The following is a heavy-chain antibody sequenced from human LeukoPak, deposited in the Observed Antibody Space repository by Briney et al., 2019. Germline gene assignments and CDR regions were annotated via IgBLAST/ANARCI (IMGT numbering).Heavy chain of an antibody. CDR2: ISSSSSYI. D-gene: IGHD6-19*01. CDR1: GFTFSSYS. CDR3: ARFMSLVAGNGGDY. Sequence: GGSLRLSCAASGFTFSSYSMNWVRQAPGKGLEWVSSISSSSSYIYYADSVKGRFTISRDNAMNSLYLQMNSLRAEDTAVYYCARFMSLVAGNGGDYWGQGTLVTVSS. V-gene: IGHV3-21*01. J-gene: IGHJ4*02.